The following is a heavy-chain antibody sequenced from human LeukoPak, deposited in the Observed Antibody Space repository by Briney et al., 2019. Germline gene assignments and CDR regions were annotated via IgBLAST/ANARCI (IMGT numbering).Heavy chain of an antibody. Sequence: GSLRLSCAASGFTFSSYDMHWVRQATGKGLEWVSAIGTAGDTYYPGSVKGRFTISRENAKNSLYLQMNSLRAGDTAVYYCARDFLWFGESYYYYYGMDVWGQGTTVTVSS. CDR2: IGTAGDT. J-gene: IGHJ6*02. CDR1: GFTFSSYD. V-gene: IGHV3-13*01. CDR3: ARDFLWFGESYYYYYGMDV. D-gene: IGHD3-10*01.